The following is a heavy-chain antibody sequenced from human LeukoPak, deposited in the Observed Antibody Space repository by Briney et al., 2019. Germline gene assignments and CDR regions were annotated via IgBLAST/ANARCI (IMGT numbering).Heavy chain of an antibody. Sequence: PSETLSLTCTVSGGSLTRYHWGWIRQPPGKGLEWIGYINYSGSTNYSPSLESRVTISLDTSKNQFSLQLSSVTAADTAVYYCARRGVGATTWDAFDIWGQGTLVTVSS. J-gene: IGHJ3*02. D-gene: IGHD1-26*01. CDR1: GGSLTRYH. V-gene: IGHV4-59*08. CDR2: INYSGST. CDR3: ARRGVGATTWDAFDI.